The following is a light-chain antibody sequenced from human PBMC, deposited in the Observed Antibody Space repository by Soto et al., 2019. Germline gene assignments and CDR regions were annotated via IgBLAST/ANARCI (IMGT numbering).Light chain of an antibody. V-gene: IGKV1-17*01. CDR3: QQYSTYPLT. J-gene: IGKJ4*01. CDR1: QGIGND. Sequence: DIQMTQSPSSLSASVGDRVTLTCRASQGIGNDLGWYQQKPGKGPKRLIYAASSLEFGVPSRFSGSGSGTEFTLTISSLQPDDFATYYCQQYSTYPLTVGGGTKVDSK. CDR2: AAS.